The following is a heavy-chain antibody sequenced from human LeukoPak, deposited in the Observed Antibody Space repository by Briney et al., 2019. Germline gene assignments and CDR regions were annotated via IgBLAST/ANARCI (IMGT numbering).Heavy chain of an antibody. Sequence: SETLSLTCTVSGGSISSYYWSWIRQPPGKGLEWIGYIYYSGAINYNPFLKSRVTISVDVSKNQFSLNLNSVTAADTAVYYCARTGDLGRFDYWGQGTLVTVSS. D-gene: IGHD7-27*01. J-gene: IGHJ4*02. CDR3: ARTGDLGRFDY. V-gene: IGHV4-59*08. CDR1: GGSISSYY. CDR2: IYYSGAI.